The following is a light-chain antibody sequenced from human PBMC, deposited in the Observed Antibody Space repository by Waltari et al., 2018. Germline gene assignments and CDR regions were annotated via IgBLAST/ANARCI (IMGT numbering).Light chain of an antibody. CDR1: QSVSRA. J-gene: IGKJ1*01. V-gene: IGKV3D-20*01. CDR2: DAS. Sequence: DILLTQSPPTLSPSSGEAATLSWWASQSVSRALAWYQQKPRQAPRLLIYDASRGATGIPARFSGSGSGTDFSLTISRLEADDFAVYYCQHYVSLPATFGQGTKVEIK. CDR3: QHYVSLPAT.